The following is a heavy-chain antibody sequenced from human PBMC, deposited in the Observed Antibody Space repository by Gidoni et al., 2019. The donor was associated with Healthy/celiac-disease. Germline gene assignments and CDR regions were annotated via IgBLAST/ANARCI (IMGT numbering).Heavy chain of an antibody. D-gene: IGHD5-18*01. J-gene: IGHJ6*03. Sequence: QVQLVQSGAEVKKPGSSVKVSCKASGGTFTSYAISWVRQAPGQGLEWMGGIIPIFGTANYAQKFQGRVTITADESTSTAYMELSSLRSEDTAVYYCARAHTAMVYYYYYYMDVWGKGTTVTVSS. V-gene: IGHV1-69*01. CDR1: GGTFTSYA. CDR2: IIPIFGTA. CDR3: ARAHTAMVYYYYYYMDV.